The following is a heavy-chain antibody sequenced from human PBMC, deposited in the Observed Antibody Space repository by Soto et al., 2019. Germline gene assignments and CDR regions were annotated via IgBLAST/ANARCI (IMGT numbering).Heavy chain of an antibody. CDR2: IYYSGST. J-gene: IGHJ4*02. CDR3: TSHLAVAGTDFEY. V-gene: IGHV4-31*03. D-gene: IGHD6-13*01. CDR1: DGSISNGGYY. Sequence: PSETLSLTCTVSDGSISNGGYYWSWIRQHPGKGLEWFGYIYYSGSTYYNPSLKSRVTISVDTSKNQFSLKLSSVTAADTALYYCTSHLAVAGTDFEYWGQGTRVTVSS.